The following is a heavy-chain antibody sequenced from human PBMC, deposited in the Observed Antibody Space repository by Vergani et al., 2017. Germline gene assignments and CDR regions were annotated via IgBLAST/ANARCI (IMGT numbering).Heavy chain of an antibody. CDR3: AGGPSILWWSHPYFDY. J-gene: IGHJ4*02. D-gene: IGHD2-21*01. CDR1: GGSVSSGSYY. CDR2: IYYSGST. V-gene: IGHV4-61*01. Sequence: QVQLQESGPGLVKPSETLSLTCTVSGGSVSSGSYYWSWIRQPPGKGLEWIGYIYYSGSTNYNPSLKSRVTISVDTSKNQFSLKLSSVTAADTAVYYCAGGPSILWWSHPYFDYWGQGTLVTVSS.